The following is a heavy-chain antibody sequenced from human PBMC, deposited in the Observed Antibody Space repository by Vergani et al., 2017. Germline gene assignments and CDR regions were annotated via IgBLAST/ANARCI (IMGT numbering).Heavy chain of an antibody. CDR3: TKAERYCTANRCYDEWFDA. CDR2: ISGPGLST. Sequence: EVHLLESGGGLVQSGGSLRLSCAASGFTFSNSAVSWVRQAPGRGLAWVSSISGPGLSTYYADSVKGRFSISRDNSKSTLNLQMNSLRVDDTAIYYCTKAERYCTANRCYDEWFDAWGGGTVVAVSP. J-gene: IGHJ5*02. V-gene: IGHV3-23*01. D-gene: IGHD2-8*02. CDR1: GFTFSNSA.